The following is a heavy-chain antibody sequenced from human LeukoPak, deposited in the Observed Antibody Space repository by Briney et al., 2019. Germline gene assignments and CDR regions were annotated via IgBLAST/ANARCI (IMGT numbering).Heavy chain of an antibody. D-gene: IGHD6-6*01. CDR3: ARRLAYLDTWGPSSSAYFDY. CDR2: INHSGST. J-gene: IGHJ4*02. Sequence: SETLSLTCAVYGGSFSGYYWSWIRQPPGKGLEWIGEINHSGSTNYNPSLKSRVTISVDTSKNQFSLKLSSVTAADTAVYYCARRLAYLDTWGPSSSAYFDYWGQGTLVTVSS. CDR1: GGSFSGYY. V-gene: IGHV4-34*01.